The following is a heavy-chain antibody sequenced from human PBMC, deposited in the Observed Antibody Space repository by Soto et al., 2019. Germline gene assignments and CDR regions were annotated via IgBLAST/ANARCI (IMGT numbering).Heavy chain of an antibody. CDR2: ISSRNRTI. Sequence: EVQLVESGGGLVQPGGSLRLSCTASGFTFSSYSMNWVRQAPGRGLEWVSYISSRNRTIYYADSVRGRFTISRDNAKNTLYLQMNSLREDDRAVYYCARDGGVWYDCKGTVDYWGQGPLVTVSS. CDR3: ARDGGVWYDCKGTVDY. V-gene: IGHV3-48*02. CDR1: GFTFSSYS. D-gene: IGHD2-8*02. J-gene: IGHJ4*02.